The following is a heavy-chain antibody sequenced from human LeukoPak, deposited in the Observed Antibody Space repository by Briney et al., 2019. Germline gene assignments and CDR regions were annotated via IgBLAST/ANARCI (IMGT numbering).Heavy chain of an antibody. Sequence: GGSLRLSCAASGFMFDDYAMHWVRQIPGKGLEWVSLISGDGGSTYYADSVKGRFTISRGNSKNSLYQQMNSLRTEDTALYYCAKEDYSSSAIDYWGQGTLVTVSS. CDR1: GFMFDDYA. D-gene: IGHD6-6*01. J-gene: IGHJ4*02. CDR3: AKEDYSSSAIDY. CDR2: ISGDGGST. V-gene: IGHV3-43*02.